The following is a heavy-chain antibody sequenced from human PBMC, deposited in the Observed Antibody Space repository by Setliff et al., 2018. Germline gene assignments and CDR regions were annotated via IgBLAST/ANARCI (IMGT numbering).Heavy chain of an antibody. J-gene: IGHJ4*02. D-gene: IGHD2-15*01. V-gene: IGHV4-59*11. CDR2: VYYSGTT. CDR1: GGAISGHY. CDR3: ARSCSDSTCYNY. Sequence: SETLSLTCTVSGGAISGHYLTWIRQPPGKGLEWIGYVYYSGTTNYNPSLRSRITISLDTSKNQFSLKLSSVTAADTAVYYCARSCSDSTCYNYWGQGTLVTVSS.